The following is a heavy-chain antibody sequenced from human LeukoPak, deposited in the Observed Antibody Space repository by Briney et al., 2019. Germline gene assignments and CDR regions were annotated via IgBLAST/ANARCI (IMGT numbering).Heavy chain of an antibody. CDR2: ISYDGSNK. D-gene: IGHD2-2*02. CDR3: AKDRGCCSSTSCYTVDY. Sequence: PGGYLRLSCAASGFTFSSYSMHWVRQAPGKGLEWVAVISYDGSNKYYADSVKGRFTISRDNSKNTLYLQMNSLRAEDTAVYYCAKDRGCCSSTSCYTVDYWGQGTLVTVSS. J-gene: IGHJ4*02. CDR1: GFTFSSYS. V-gene: IGHV3-30*18.